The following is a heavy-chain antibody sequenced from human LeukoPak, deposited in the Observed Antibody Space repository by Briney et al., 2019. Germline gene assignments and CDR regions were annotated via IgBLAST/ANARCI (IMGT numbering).Heavy chain of an antibody. CDR1: GFTFSSSW. Sequence: PGGSLRLSWAASGFTFSSSWMHWVRQAPGKGLVWVSRINSDGSITNYADSVKGRFTISRDNAKNTLYLEMNSLRAEDTAVYYCARGTCYYYNYFDYWGQGTLVTVSS. V-gene: IGHV3-74*01. CDR3: ARGTCYYYNYFDY. D-gene: IGHD3/OR15-3a*01. J-gene: IGHJ4*02. CDR2: INSDGSIT.